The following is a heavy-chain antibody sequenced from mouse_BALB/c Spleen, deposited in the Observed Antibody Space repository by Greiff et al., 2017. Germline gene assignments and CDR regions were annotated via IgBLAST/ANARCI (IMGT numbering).Heavy chain of an antibody. V-gene: IGHV1-7*01. CDR1: GYTFTSYW. CDR3: AREGAAMDY. J-gene: IGHJ4*01. Sequence: QVHVKQSGAELAKPGASVKMFCKASGYTFTSYWMHWVKQRPGQGLEWIGYINPSTGYTEYNQKFKDKATLTANKSSSTAYMQLSSLISEDSAVYYCAREGAAMDYWGQGTSVTISS. CDR2: INPSTGYT.